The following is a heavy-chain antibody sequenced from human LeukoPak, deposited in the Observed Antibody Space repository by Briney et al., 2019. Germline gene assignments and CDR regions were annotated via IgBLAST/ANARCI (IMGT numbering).Heavy chain of an antibody. V-gene: IGHV1-69*13. CDR2: IIPIFGTA. D-gene: IGHD5-18*01. CDR1: GGTFISYA. CDR3: ASLGSDVDTAMALGNWFDP. Sequence: ASVKVSCKASGGTFISYAISWVRQAPGQGLEWMGGIIPIFGTANYAQKFQGRVTITADESTSTAYMELSSLRSEDTAVYYCASLGSDVDTAMALGNWFDPWGQGTLVTVSS. J-gene: IGHJ5*02.